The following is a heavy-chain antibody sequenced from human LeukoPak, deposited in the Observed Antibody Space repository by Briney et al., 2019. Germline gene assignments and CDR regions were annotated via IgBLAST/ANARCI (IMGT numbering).Heavy chain of an antibody. J-gene: IGHJ5*02. CDR3: AADLEFNYIGP. CDR2: IKQDGVDK. Sequence: PGGSLRLSCAASGFTFSGYWMTWVRQAPGKGLEWVATIKQDGVDKYYVDSVKGRFLISRDNAKNTLYLQMDSLRAEDTAVYYCAADLEFNYIGPWGQGTLVTVSS. V-gene: IGHV3-7*01. D-gene: IGHD5-24*01. CDR1: GFTFSGYW.